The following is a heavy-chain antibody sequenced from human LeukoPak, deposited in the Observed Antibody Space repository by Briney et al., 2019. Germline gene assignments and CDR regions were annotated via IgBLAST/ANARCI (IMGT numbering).Heavy chain of an antibody. CDR3: ARDQMNY. CDR1: EFTVSRNY. V-gene: IGHV3-53*01. CDR2: IFSNGDT. J-gene: IGHJ4*02. D-gene: IGHD5-24*01. Sequence: GGSLRLSCTASEFTVSRNYMLWVRQAPGKGLEWVSLIFSNGDTHYADSVKGRFTISRDTSKNTVSLQMNSLRVEDTAMYYCARDQMNYWGQGTLVTVSS.